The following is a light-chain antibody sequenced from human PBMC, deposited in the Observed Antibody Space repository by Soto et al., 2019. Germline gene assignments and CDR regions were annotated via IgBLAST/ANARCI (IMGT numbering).Light chain of an antibody. V-gene: IGKV1-39*01. CDR3: KHYNSYSEA. J-gene: IGKJ1*01. Sequence: DIQMTQSPSSLSASVGDRVTITCRASQSISSYLNWYQQKPGKAPRLLIYAAYSLQSGVQSRFSGSGSGTDFTLTIRSLQPEDFATYYCKHYNSYSEAFGQGTKVDIK. CDR2: AAY. CDR1: QSISSY.